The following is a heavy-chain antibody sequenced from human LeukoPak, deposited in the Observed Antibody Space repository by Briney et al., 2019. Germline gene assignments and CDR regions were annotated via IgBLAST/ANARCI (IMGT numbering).Heavy chain of an antibody. CDR3: ARSIAARPSLNWFDP. CDR1: GFTFSSYA. V-gene: IGHV3-30-3*01. Sequence: GGSLRLSCAASGFTFSSYAMHWVRQAPGKGLEWVAVISYDGSNKYYADSVKGRFTISRDNSKNTLYLRMNSLGAEDTAVYYCARSIAARPSLNWFDPWGQGTLVTVSS. J-gene: IGHJ5*02. CDR2: ISYDGSNK. D-gene: IGHD6-6*01.